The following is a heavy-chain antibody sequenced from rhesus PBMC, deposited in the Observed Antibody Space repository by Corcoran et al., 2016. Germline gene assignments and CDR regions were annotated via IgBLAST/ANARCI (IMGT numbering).Heavy chain of an antibody. CDR2: ISGSSGST. CDR1: GYSISSGYY. Sequence: QVQLQESGPGLVKPSETLSLTCAVSGYSISSGYYWGWIRQPPGKGLEYIGYISGSSGSTYYNPSLKNRVTISKDKSKNQVALKLSAMTAADTAVYYCASYCTGSGCYAWDFDYWGQGVLVTVSS. J-gene: IGHJ4*01. D-gene: IGHD2-21*01. CDR3: ASYCTGSGCYAWDFDY. V-gene: IGHV4-99*01.